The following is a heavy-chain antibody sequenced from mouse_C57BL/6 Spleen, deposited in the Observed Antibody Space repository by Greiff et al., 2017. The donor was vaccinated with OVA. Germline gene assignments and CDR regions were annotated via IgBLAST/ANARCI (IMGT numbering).Heavy chain of an antibody. Sequence: EVKVVESGGGLVKPGGSLKLSCAASGFTFSSYAMSWVRQTPEKRLEWVATISDGGSYTYYPDNVKGRFTISRDNAKNNLYLQMSHLKSEDTAMYYCARDPGPYWYFDVWGTGTTVTVSS. CDR1: GFTFSSYA. V-gene: IGHV5-4*01. CDR2: ISDGGSYT. CDR3: ARDPGPYWYFDV. J-gene: IGHJ1*03.